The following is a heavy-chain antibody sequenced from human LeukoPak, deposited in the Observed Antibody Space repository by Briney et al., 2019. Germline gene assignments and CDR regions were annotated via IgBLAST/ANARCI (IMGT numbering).Heavy chain of an antibody. CDR3: ARVVITLGGIIGYYDF. Sequence: ASVKVSCKASGYRFPSYAITWVRQAPGQGLEWMGWISAYNGNPKYAQKLQGRITMTTDTSTTTAYMELRSLRSDDTAVYYCARVVITLGGIIGYYDFWGQGTLVTVST. V-gene: IGHV1-18*01. D-gene: IGHD3-16*02. J-gene: IGHJ4*02. CDR2: ISAYNGNP. CDR1: GYRFPSYA.